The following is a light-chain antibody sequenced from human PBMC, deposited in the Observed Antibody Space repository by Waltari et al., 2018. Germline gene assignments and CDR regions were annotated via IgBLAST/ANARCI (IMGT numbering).Light chain of an antibody. V-gene: IGKV2-28*01. J-gene: IGKJ2*01. CDR1: QSLLHSNGYNY. CDR3: QQCYTTPFT. CDR2: LGS. Sequence: DIVMTQSPLSLPVTPGEPASISCRSSQSLLHSNGYNYLDWYLQKPGQSPQLLIYLGSNRASGVPDRFSGSGSGTDFTLKISRVEAEDVGVYYCQQCYTTPFTFGQGTKLEIK.